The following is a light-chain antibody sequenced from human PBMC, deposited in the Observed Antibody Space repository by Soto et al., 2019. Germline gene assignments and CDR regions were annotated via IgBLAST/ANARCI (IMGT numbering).Light chain of an antibody. Sequence: QSALTQPASVSGSPGQAITISCTGTSSDVGGYNYVSWYQQHPGKAPKLMIYEVSNRPSGVSNRFYGSKSGNTASLTISGLHAGDEADYYFSSYTRSSTRVFGGGSQLTVL. CDR3: SSYTRSSTRV. V-gene: IGLV2-14*01. CDR2: EVS. CDR1: SSDVGGYNY. J-gene: IGLJ3*02.